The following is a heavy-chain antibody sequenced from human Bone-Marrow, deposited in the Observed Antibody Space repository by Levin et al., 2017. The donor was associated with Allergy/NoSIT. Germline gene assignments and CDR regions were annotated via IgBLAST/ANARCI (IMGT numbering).Heavy chain of an antibody. V-gene: IGHV3-13*01. CDR2: IGSGGDT. J-gene: IGHJ4*02. CDR1: GFTFSTYG. Sequence: GASVKVSCAASGFTFSTYGMDWVRQATGKGLEWVSHIGSGGDTYYLDSVKGRFTISRENGKNSLYLQMNSLRAGDTAVYYCARDSGSGLDYWGQGTLVTVSS. D-gene: IGHD6-19*01. CDR3: ARDSGSGLDY.